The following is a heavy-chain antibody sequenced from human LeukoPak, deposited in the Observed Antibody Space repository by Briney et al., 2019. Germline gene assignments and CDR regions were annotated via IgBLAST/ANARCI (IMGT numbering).Heavy chain of an antibody. D-gene: IGHD3-22*01. V-gene: IGHV3-23*01. Sequence: GGSLRLSCAASGFTFSSYAMSWVRQAPGKGLEWVSAISGSGGSTYYADSVKGRFTISRDNSKNTLYLQMNSLRAEDTAVYYCAKASHYDNSGYQYYFDYWGQGTLVTVSS. J-gene: IGHJ4*02. CDR1: GFTFSSYA. CDR2: ISGSGGST. CDR3: AKASHYDNSGYQYYFDY.